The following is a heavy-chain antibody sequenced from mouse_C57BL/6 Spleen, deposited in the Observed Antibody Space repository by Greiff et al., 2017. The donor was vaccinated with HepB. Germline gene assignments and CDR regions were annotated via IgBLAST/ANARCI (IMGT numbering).Heavy chain of an antibody. CDR1: GYTFTSYD. CDR3: ARAYSKAWFAY. D-gene: IGHD2-5*01. Sequence: VQLQQSGPELVKPGASVKLSCKASGYTFTSYDINWVKQRPGQGLEWIGWIYPRDGSTKYNEKFKGKATLTVETSSSTAYMELHSLTSEDSAVYFCARAYSKAWFAYWGQGTLVTVSA. J-gene: IGHJ3*01. V-gene: IGHV1-85*01. CDR2: IYPRDGST.